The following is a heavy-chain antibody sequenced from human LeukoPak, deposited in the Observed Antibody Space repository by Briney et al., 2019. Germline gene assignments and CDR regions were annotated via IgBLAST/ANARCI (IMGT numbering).Heavy chain of an antibody. V-gene: IGHV3-23*01. Sequence: GGSLRLSCAASGFTFSSYAMSWVRQAPGKGLEWVSAISGSGGSTYYADSVKGRFTISRDNSKNTLYLQMNSLRAEDTAVYYCARDSEDYDYVRDSPYYYGMDVWGQGTTVTVSS. CDR3: ARDSEDYDYVRDSPYYYGMDV. CDR1: GFTFSSYA. CDR2: ISGSGGST. J-gene: IGHJ6*02. D-gene: IGHD3-16*01.